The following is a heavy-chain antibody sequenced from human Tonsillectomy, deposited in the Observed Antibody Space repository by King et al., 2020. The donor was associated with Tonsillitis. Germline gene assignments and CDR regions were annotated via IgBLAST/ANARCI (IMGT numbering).Heavy chain of an antibody. CDR3: AKDQGGFYGDYHFEY. CDR2: ISGRGGST. V-gene: IGHV3-23*04. D-gene: IGHD4-17*01. J-gene: IGHJ4*02. CDR1: GFTFSSYA. Sequence: VQLVESGGGLVQPGGSLRLSCAASGFTFSSYAMSWVRQVPGKGLEGVSGISGRGGSTYYADSVTGGFTISRDNSKNTLYLQMNSLRAKDTAVDYCAKDQGGFYGDYHFEYWGQGPLVTVSS.